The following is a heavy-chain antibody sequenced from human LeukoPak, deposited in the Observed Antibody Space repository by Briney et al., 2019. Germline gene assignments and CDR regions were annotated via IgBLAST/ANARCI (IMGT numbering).Heavy chain of an antibody. Sequence: PGGSLRLSCAASGFTFSSYAMSWVRQAPGKGLAWVSAISGSGGSTYYADSVKGRFTISRDNSKNTLYLQMNSLRAEDTAVYYCAKDERPYYGGNSGAGFGYWGQGTLVTVSS. V-gene: IGHV3-23*01. J-gene: IGHJ4*02. CDR3: AKDERPYYGGNSGAGFGY. CDR2: ISGSGGST. D-gene: IGHD4-23*01. CDR1: GFTFSSYA.